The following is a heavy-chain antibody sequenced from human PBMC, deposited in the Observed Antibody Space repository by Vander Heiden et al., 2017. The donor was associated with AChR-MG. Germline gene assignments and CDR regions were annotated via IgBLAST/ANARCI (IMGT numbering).Heavy chain of an antibody. CDR2: IIPIFATP. CDR3: AVAYSSSYYYYYHMDV. V-gene: IGHV1-69*01. D-gene: IGHD6-6*01. J-gene: IGHJ6*03. Sequence: QVQLVQSGAEVTKPGSSVKVSCKTSGGTLTNSGINWVRQAPEDGLEWMGAIIPIFATPNYAQKFQGRVTITADESTSTAYMELNSLRSEDTAVYYCAVAYSSSYYYYYHMDVWGKGTTVTVSS. CDR1: GGTLTNSG.